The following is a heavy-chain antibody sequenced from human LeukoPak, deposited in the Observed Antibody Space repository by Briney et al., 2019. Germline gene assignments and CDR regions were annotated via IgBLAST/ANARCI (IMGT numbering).Heavy chain of an antibody. CDR1: GYTFTGSY. V-gene: IGHV1-2*02. D-gene: IGHD3-10*01. CDR2: INPNSGGT. J-gene: IGHJ6*03. Sequence: ASVKVSCKASGYTFTGSYMHWVRQAPGQGLEWMGWINPNSGGTNYAQKFQGRVTMTRDTSISTAYMELSRLRSDDTAVYYCARGRFSGFGELSLYYYYMDVWGKGTTVTVSS. CDR3: ARGRFSGFGELSLYYYYMDV.